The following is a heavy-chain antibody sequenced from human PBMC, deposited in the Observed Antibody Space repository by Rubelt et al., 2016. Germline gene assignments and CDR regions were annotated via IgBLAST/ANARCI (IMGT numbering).Heavy chain of an antibody. CDR1: GYSISSGYY. D-gene: IGHD1-26*01. J-gene: IGHJ4*02. Sequence: QVQLQESVPGLVKPSETLSLTCTVSGYSISSGYYWGWVRQPPGKGLEWLGEIDHSGNTDYIPSLKSRVSISVDTSKKQISLKRSSVTAADTAVYYCARHDTGSFLFDFWGQGTPVTVSS. CDR2: IDHSGNT. V-gene: IGHV4-38-2*02. CDR3: ARHDTGSFLFDF.